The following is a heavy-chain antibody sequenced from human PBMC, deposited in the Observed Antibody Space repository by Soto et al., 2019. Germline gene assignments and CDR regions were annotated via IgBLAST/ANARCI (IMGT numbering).Heavy chain of an antibody. Sequence: SVKVSCKASGYTFTFRYLHWVRQAPGQALEWMGWITPFKSDTNYAQKFQDRVTITRDRSVSTAYMELSNLRSDDTAMYYCARSPFAGSDAFDIWGQGTMVTVS. CDR1: GYTFTFRY. CDR3: ARSPFAGSDAFDI. CDR2: ITPFKSDT. J-gene: IGHJ3*02. D-gene: IGHD1-1*01. V-gene: IGHV1-45*02.